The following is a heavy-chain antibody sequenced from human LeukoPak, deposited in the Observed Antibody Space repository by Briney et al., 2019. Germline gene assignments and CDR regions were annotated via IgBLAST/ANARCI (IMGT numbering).Heavy chain of an antibody. J-gene: IGHJ4*02. D-gene: IGHD3-22*01. CDR2: ISSSSSYI. V-gene: IGHV3-21*04. CDR3: ARDPNYYYDSSGYFPFDY. CDR1: GFSFSSYS. Sequence: GGSLRLSCAASGFSFSSYSMNWVRQAPGKGLEWVSSISSSSSYIYYADSVKGRFTISRDNAKNSLYLQMNSLRAEDTALYYCARDPNYYYDSSGYFPFDYWGQGTLVTVSS.